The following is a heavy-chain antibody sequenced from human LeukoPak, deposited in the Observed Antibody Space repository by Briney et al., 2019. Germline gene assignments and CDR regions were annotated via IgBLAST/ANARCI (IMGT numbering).Heavy chain of an antibody. V-gene: IGHV4-4*02. J-gene: IGHJ4*02. CDR2: IYLRGNT. CDR3: ARGRGSSWYYFDY. D-gene: IGHD6-13*01. CDR1: GGSISSSNW. Sequence: SGTLSLTCAISGGSISSSNWWTWVRQPPGKGLEWVGEIYLRGNTNYNPSLESRVTISVDESKTQLSLRLESVTAADTAVYYCARGRGSSWYYFDYWGQGTLVTVSS.